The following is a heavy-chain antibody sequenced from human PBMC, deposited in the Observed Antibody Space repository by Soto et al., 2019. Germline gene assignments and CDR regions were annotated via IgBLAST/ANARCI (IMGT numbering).Heavy chain of an antibody. V-gene: IGHV4-39*01. CDR3: ARRVAGHYYMDV. CDR1: GGSISSSGHY. D-gene: IGHD2-21*01. Sequence: PSETLSLTCSVSGGSISSSGHYWGWIRQPPGKGLEWIGNIFYSGSTYYNPSLKSRVTISVDTSKNQFSLKLNSVTAADTAVYYCARRVAGHYYMDVWGKGTTVTVSS. J-gene: IGHJ6*03. CDR2: IFYSGST.